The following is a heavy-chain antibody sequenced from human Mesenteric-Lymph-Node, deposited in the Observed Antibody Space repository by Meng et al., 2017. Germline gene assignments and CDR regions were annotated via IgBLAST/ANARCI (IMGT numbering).Heavy chain of an antibody. Sequence: GGSLRLSCAASGFTFSSYAMHWVRQAPGKGLEWVAVISYDGSNKYYADSVKGRFTISRDNSKNTLYLQMNSLRAEDTAVYYCARDAGYCSGGSCLRWFDYWGQGTLVTVSS. CDR1: GFTFSSYA. CDR2: ISYDGSNK. J-gene: IGHJ4*02. CDR3: ARDAGYCSGGSCLRWFDY. V-gene: IGHV3-30*04. D-gene: IGHD2-15*01.